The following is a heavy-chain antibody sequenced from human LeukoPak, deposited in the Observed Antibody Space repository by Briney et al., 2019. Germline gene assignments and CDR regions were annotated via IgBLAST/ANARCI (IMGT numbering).Heavy chain of an antibody. CDR2: ISSSSSYI. CDR3: ARDLKLSGWYAFEY. CDR1: GFTFSSYR. D-gene: IGHD6-19*01. Sequence: GGSLRLSCADSGFTFSSYRMNWVRQAPGKGLEWVSSISSSSSYIYYADSVKGRFTISRDNAKNSLYLQMNSLRAEDTAVYYCARDLKLSGWYAFEYWGQGTLVTVSS. J-gene: IGHJ4*02. V-gene: IGHV3-21*01.